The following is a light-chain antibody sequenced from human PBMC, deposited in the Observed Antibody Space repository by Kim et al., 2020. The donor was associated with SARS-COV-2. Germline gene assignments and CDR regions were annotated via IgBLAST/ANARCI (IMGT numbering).Light chain of an antibody. CDR1: SNNIGFLNY. Sequence: PGQSVTIPCTGASNNIGFLNYDPWYHHPPGRAPNPIIYDVTKRPTGVPDRFSGSKSGNTASLTASGLQSEDEADYYCCSYAGDYVIFGGGTQLTVL. J-gene: IGLJ2*01. V-gene: IGLV2-8*01. CDR2: DVT. CDR3: CSYAGDYVI.